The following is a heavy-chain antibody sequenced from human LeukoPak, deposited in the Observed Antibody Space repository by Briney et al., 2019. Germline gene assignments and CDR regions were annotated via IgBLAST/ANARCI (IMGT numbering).Heavy chain of an antibody. CDR1: GGSISSYY. V-gene: IGHV4-59*12. D-gene: IGHD3-22*01. J-gene: IGHJ4*02. CDR3: ARDGPTYYYDSRSY. Sequence: SETLSLTCTVSGGSISSYYWSWIRQPPGKGLEWIGYIYYSGSTNYNPSLKSRVTISVDTSKNQFSLKLSSVTAADTAVYYCARDGPTYYYDSRSYWGQGTLVTVSS. CDR2: IYYSGST.